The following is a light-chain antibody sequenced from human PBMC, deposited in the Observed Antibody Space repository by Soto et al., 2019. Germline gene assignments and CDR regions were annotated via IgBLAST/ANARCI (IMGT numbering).Light chain of an antibody. J-gene: IGKJ5*01. CDR2: DAS. Sequence: EIVLTQSPATLSLSPGERATLSCRASQSVSSYLAWYQQKPGKAPRLLIYDASNRATGIPARFSGSGSGTDFTLTISSLEPEDLAVYYCQQRSNWPPVTFGQGTRLEIK. CDR3: QQRSNWPPVT. CDR1: QSVSSY. V-gene: IGKV3-11*01.